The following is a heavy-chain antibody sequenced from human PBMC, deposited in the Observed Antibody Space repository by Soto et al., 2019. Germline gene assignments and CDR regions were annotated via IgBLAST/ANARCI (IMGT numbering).Heavy chain of an antibody. J-gene: IGHJ3*02. CDR2: INAGNGNT. CDR1: GYIFTSYA. Sequence: QVQLVQSGAAVKKPGASVKVSCKASGYIFTSYAMHWVRQAPGQRLEWMGWINAGNGNTKYSQKFQGRVTITRDTSASTAYMELSSLRSEDTAVYYCARLELTDAFDIWGQGTMVTVSS. V-gene: IGHV1-3*01. D-gene: IGHD1-26*01. CDR3: ARLELTDAFDI.